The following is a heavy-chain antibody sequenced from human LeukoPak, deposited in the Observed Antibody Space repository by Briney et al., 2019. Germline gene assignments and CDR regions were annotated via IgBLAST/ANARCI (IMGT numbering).Heavy chain of an antibody. CDR1: GFSFDNYA. CDR3: AKGAYDYIEIACFDY. J-gene: IGHJ4*02. D-gene: IGHD5-12*01. Sequence: GGSLRLSCVASGFSFDNYAMNCLRQAPGKGLEWVSLIIGSSGSTFYADSVKGRFTISRDKSKNTLYLQMNSLRAEDTAVYYCAKGAYDYIEIACFDYWGQGSLVTVSS. CDR2: IIGSSGST. V-gene: IGHV3-23*01.